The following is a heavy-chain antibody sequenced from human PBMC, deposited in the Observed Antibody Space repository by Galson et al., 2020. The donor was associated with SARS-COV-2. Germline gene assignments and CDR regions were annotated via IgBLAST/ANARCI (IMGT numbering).Heavy chain of an antibody. V-gene: IGHV3-33*01. Sequence: GESLKISCAASGFTFSSYGMHWVRQAPGKGLEWVAVIWYDGSNKYYANSVKGRFTISRDNSKNTLYLQMNSLRAEDTSVYYCARDIISYDLWRGYSRANYGMDVWGQGTTVTVSS. CDR2: IWYDGSNK. J-gene: IGHJ6*01. CDR3: ARDIISYDLWRGYSRANYGMDV. D-gene: IGHD3-3*01. CDR1: GFTFSSYG.